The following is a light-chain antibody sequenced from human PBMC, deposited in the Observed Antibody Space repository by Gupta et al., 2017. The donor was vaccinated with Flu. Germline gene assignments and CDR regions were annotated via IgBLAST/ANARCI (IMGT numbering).Light chain of an antibody. CDR3: CSYAGSSTYVV. CDR1: SSDVGSYNL. CDR2: EVS. Sequence: QSALTQPASVSGSPGQSITISCTGRSSDVGSYNLVTWYPQHPGKAPKLMIYEVSKRPSGVSNRFSVAKSGNTASLTISGLQAEDEADYYCCSYAGSSTYVVFGGGTKLTVL. J-gene: IGLJ2*01. V-gene: IGLV2-23*02.